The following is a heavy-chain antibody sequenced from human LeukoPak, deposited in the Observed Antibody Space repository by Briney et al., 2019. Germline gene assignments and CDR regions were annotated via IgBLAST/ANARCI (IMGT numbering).Heavy chain of an antibody. CDR2: INPNSGGT. V-gene: IGHV1-2*02. CDR3: AREVSNCSSTSCYDAFDI. Sequence: ASAKVSCKASGYTFTSYDINWVRQAPGQGLEWMGWINPNSGGTNYAQKFQGRVTMTRDTSISTAYMELSRLRSDDTAVYYCAREVSNCSSTSCYDAFDIWGQGTMVTVSS. J-gene: IGHJ3*02. CDR1: GYTFTSYD. D-gene: IGHD2-2*01.